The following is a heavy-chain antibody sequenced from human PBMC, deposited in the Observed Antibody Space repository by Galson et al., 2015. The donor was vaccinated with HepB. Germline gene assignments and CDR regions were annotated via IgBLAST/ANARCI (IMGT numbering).Heavy chain of an antibody. CDR3: ARDPTERPNYGMDV. Sequence: SVKVSCKASGGTFSSYTISWVRQAPGQGLEWMGRIIPILGIANYAQKFQGRVTITADKSTSTAYMELSSLRSEDTAVCYCARDPTERPNYGMDVWGQGTTVTVSS. CDR1: GGTFSSYT. D-gene: IGHD5-24*01. J-gene: IGHJ6*02. CDR2: IIPILGIA. V-gene: IGHV1-69*04.